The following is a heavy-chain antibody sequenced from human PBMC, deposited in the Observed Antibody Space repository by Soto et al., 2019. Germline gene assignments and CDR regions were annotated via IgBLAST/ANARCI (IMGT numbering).Heavy chain of an antibody. V-gene: IGHV4-59*08. CDR1: GGSIRSYY. J-gene: IGHJ5*02. Sequence: PPETRSLTCTVSGGSIRSYYWSWIRQPPGKGLEWIGYINYSGSTKYNPSLKSRVTISVDSSKNQFSLKLDSVTAADTAVYYCASELAALNWFDPWGQGTLVTVSS. CDR3: ASELAALNWFDP. D-gene: IGHD1-1*01. CDR2: INYSGST.